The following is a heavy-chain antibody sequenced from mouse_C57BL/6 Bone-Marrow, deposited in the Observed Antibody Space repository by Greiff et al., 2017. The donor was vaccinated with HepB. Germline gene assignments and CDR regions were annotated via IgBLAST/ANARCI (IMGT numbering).Heavy chain of an antibody. Sequence: EVKLVESGTVLARPGASVKMSCKTSGYTFTSYWMHWVKQRPGQGLEWIGAIYPGNSDTSYNQKFKGKAKLTAVTSASTAYMELSSLTNEDSAVYYCTFITTVVARYYAMDYWGQGTSVTVSS. CDR2: IYPGNSDT. CDR1: GYTFTSYW. D-gene: IGHD1-1*01. V-gene: IGHV1-5*01. J-gene: IGHJ4*01. CDR3: TFITTVVARYYAMDY.